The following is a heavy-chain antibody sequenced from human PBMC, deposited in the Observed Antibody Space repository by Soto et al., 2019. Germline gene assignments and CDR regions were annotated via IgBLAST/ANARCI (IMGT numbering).Heavy chain of an antibody. CDR1: GGTFSSYA. D-gene: IGHD5-18*01. CDR3: ARDPLGYSYENWFDP. Sequence: RASVKVSCKASGGTFSSYAISWVRQAPGQGLEWMGGIIPIFGTANYAQKFQGRVTITADESTSTAYMELSSLRSEDTAVYYCARDPLGYSYENWFDPWGQGTLVTVSS. V-gene: IGHV1-69*13. CDR2: IIPIFGTA. J-gene: IGHJ5*02.